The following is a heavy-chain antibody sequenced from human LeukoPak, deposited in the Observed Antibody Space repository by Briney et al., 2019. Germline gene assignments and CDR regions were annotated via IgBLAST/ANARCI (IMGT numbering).Heavy chain of an antibody. V-gene: IGHV3-33*01. CDR2: IWYDGSNK. Sequence: PGGSLRLSCAASGFTFSSYGMHWVRQAPGKGLEWVAVIWYDGSNKYYADSVKGRFTISRDNSKNTLHLQMNSLRAEDTAVYYCARDGSGWLAYFDYWGQGTLVTVSS. J-gene: IGHJ4*02. CDR1: GFTFSSYG. D-gene: IGHD6-19*01. CDR3: ARDGSGWLAYFDY.